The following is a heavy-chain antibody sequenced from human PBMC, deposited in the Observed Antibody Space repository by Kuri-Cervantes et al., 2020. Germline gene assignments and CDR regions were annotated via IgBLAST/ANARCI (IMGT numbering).Heavy chain of an antibody. D-gene: IGHD5-24*01. CDR1: GFTFSDYY. CDR2: ISSSGSTI. V-gene: IGHV3-11*04. CDR3: ARVLESWYLDY. J-gene: IGHJ4*02. Sequence: GGSLRLSCAASGFTFSDYYMSWIRQAPGKGLEWVSYISSSGSTIYYADSGKGRLTISRDNAKNSLYLQMNGLRAEDTAVYYCARVLESWYLDYWGQGTLVTVSS.